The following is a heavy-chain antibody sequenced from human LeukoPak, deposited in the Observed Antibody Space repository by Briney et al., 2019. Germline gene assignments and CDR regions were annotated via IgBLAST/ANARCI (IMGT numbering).Heavy chain of an antibody. CDR2: IWYDGNKK. J-gene: IGHJ6*02. Sequence: GGSLRLSCAASGFTFSNYGIHWVRQAPGKGLEWVAIIWYDGNKKYYADSVKGRFTISRDNSKKTLYLQMDSLRAEDTAVYYCARESGYGSNWYYYYGLDVWGQGTTVVVSS. CDR1: GFTFSNYG. CDR3: ARESGYGSNWYYYYGLDV. D-gene: IGHD1-1*01. V-gene: IGHV3-33*01.